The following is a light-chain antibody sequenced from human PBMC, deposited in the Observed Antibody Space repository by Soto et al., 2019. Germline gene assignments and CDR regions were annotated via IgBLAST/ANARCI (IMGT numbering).Light chain of an antibody. CDR1: QSVGSK. Sequence: EIVLTQSPGTLSLSPGERATLSCRASQSVGSKLAWYRQAPGQAPRLLIYGASTRASDTPARFSGSGAGTDFNLTITSVETVDFAVYYCQQYGGSFATFCQGTHVE. J-gene: IGKJ1*01. CDR3: QQYGGSFAT. CDR2: GAS. V-gene: IGKV3-20*01.